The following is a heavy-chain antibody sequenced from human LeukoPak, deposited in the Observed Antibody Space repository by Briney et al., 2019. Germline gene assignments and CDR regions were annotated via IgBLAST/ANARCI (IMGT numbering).Heavy chain of an antibody. D-gene: IGHD3-10*01. CDR2: INHSGST. V-gene: IGHV4-34*01. J-gene: IGHJ4*02. CDR3: ARATWFGEFHFDY. Sequence: SETLSLTCAVYGGSLSGYYWSWIRQPPGKGLEWIGEINHSGSTNYNPSLKSRVTISVDTSRNQFSLKLSSVTAADTAVYYCARATWFGEFHFDYWGQGTLVTVSS. CDR1: GGSLSGYY.